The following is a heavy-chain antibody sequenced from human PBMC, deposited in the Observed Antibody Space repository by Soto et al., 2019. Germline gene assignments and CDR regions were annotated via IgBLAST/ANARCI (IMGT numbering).Heavy chain of an antibody. Sequence: EVQLLESGGGLVQPGGSLRLSCAASGFTFSSYWMHWVRQAPGKGLVWVSRINSDGSSTSYADSVKGRFTISRDNAKNTVDLQMHSLRAEDKAVYYCARGTEGGGHGYRYGYDYCDGMDVWGQRTTVTVAS. V-gene: IGHV3-74*01. CDR2: INSDGSST. D-gene: IGHD5-18*01. CDR1: GFTFSSYW. J-gene: IGHJ6*02. CDR3: ARGTEGGGHGYRYGYDYCDGMDV.